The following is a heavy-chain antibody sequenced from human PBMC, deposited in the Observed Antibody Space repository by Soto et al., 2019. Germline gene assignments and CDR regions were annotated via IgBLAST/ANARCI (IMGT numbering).Heavy chain of an antibody. D-gene: IGHD1-7*01. CDR2: TYYRSKWYN. V-gene: IGHV6-1*01. CDR1: GDSVSSNSAA. CDR3: ARDNWNYPSYYYYYLDV. Sequence: SQTLSLTCAISGDSVSSNSAAWNWIRQSPSRGLEWLGRTYYRSKWYNDYAVSVKSRITINPDTSKNQFSLQLNSVTPEDTAVYYCARDNWNYPSYYYYYLDVWGKGTTVTVSS. J-gene: IGHJ6*03.